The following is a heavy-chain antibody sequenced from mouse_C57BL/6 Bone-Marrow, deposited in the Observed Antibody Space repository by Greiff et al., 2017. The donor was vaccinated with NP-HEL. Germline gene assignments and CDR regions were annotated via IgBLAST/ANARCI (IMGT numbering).Heavy chain of an antibody. J-gene: IGHJ2*01. CDR3: ARRAIYYYGSSFDY. CDR1: GYTFTSYW. D-gene: IGHD1-1*01. Sequence: QVQLKQSGAELVMPGASVKLSCKASGYTFTSYWMHWVKQRPGQGLEWIGEIDPSDSYTNYNQKFKGKSTLTVDKSSSTAYMQLSSLTSEDSAVYYCARRAIYYYGSSFDYWGQGTTLTVSS. CDR2: IDPSDSYT. V-gene: IGHV1-69*01.